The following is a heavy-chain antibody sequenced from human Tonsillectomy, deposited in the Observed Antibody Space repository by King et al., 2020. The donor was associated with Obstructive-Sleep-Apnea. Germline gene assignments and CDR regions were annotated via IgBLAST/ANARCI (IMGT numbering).Heavy chain of an antibody. CDR3: ARDRGYNYGYRDYGMDV. CDR2: IYPGDSDT. V-gene: IGHV5-51*01. D-gene: IGHD5-18*01. J-gene: IGHJ6*02. Sequence: VQLVESGAEVRKPGESLKISCKGSGYSFSTYWIGWVRQMPGKALEWMGIIYPGDSDTRYSPSFQGQVTISADKSISTAYLQWSSLKASDTAMYYCARDRGYNYGYRDYGMDVWGQGTTVTVSS. CDR1: GYSFSTYW.